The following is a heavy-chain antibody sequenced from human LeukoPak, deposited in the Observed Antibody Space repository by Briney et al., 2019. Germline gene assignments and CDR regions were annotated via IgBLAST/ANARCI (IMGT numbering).Heavy chain of an antibody. V-gene: IGHV1-69*13. CDR2: IIPIFGTA. Sequence: ASVKVSCKASGGTFSYYAISWVRRAPGKGLEWLGGIIPIFGTANYAQKFQGRVTITADESTSTAYMELSSLRSEDTAVYYCSRGPGIVAGYYMDVWGKGTTVTISS. J-gene: IGHJ6*03. D-gene: IGHD6-13*01. CDR3: SRGPGIVAGYYMDV. CDR1: GGTFSYYA.